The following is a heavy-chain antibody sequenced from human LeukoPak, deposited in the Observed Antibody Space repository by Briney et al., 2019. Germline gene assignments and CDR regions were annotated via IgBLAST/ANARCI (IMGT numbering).Heavy chain of an antibody. CDR2: INHSGST. V-gene: IGHV4-34*01. Sequence: SETLSLTCAVYGGSFSGYYWSWIRQPPGKGLEWIGEINHSGSTNHNPSLKSRVTISVDTSKNQFSLKLSSVTAADTAAYYCARFQPYYDILTGYYLLPDTGAFDIWGQGTMVTVSS. J-gene: IGHJ3*02. CDR1: GGSFSGYY. CDR3: ARFQPYYDILTGYYLLPDTGAFDI. D-gene: IGHD3-9*01.